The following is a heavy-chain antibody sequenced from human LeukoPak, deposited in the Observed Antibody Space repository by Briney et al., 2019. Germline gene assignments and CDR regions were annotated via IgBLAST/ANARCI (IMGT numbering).Heavy chain of an antibody. J-gene: IGHJ3*02. D-gene: IGHD2-8*01. CDR2: ISSSSSYI. Sequence: KSGGSLRLSCAASGFTFSSYSMNWVRQAPGKGLEWVSSISSSSSYIYYADSVKGRFTISRDNAKNSLYLQMNSLRAEDTAVYYCARDLLALNDAFDIWGQGTMVTVSS. V-gene: IGHV3-21*01. CDR3: ARDLLALNDAFDI. CDR1: GFTFSSYS.